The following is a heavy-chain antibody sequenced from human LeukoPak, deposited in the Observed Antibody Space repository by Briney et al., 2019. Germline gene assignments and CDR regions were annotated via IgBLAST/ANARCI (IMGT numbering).Heavy chain of an antibody. D-gene: IGHD3-10*01. V-gene: IGHV3-72*01. Sequence: TGGSLRLSCAAPRFSFSDNYMDWVRQAPGKGLEWVGRIRNKAKTYTTDYAASVRGRFTISRDDSKNSLYLEMNSLKTEDTAVYYCAREYYSRLDYWGQGTLVTVSS. J-gene: IGHJ4*02. CDR3: AREYYSRLDY. CDR1: RFSFSDNY. CDR2: IRNKAKTYTT.